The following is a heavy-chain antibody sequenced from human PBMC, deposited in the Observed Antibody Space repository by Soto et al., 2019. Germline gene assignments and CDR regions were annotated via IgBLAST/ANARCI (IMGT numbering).Heavy chain of an antibody. CDR1: GFAISTSGVG. V-gene: IGHV2-5*02. CDR3: AHDHGGGMEV. CDR2: IYGDDDM. J-gene: IGHJ6*02. D-gene: IGHD2-15*01. Sequence: QINLKESGPTLVKPTQTLTLTFTFSGFAISTSGVGVGWIRQPPGKALEWLARIYGDDDMPYSPSLKSRLTISKDTTQNRVVLTMTNMDPVDTAPYYCAHDHGGGMEVWDQGTTVTVSS.